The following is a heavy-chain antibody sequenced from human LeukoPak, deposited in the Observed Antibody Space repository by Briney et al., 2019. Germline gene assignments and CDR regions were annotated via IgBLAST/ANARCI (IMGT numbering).Heavy chain of an antibody. CDR1: GFPISTSW. Sequence: PGGSLRLSCAASGFPISTSWMTWVRQAPGQGLEWVANIKVDGSDTKYTDSVRGRFTISRDNAENSLYLQMNSLRAEDTAVYYCAKDAFIGYSGSWGQGTLVTVSS. V-gene: IGHV3-7*03. CDR2: IKVDGSDT. D-gene: IGHD5-12*01. J-gene: IGHJ4*02. CDR3: AKDAFIGYSGS.